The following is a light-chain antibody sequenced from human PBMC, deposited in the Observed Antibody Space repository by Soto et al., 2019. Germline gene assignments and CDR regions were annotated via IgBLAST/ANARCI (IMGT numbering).Light chain of an antibody. CDR1: SSNIGSNY. J-gene: IGLJ2*01. CDR2: RNN. CDR3: AAWDDSLSGRVV. Sequence: QTVVTQPPSASGTPGQRVTISCSGSSSNIGSNYVYWYQQFPGTAPKLLIYRNNQRPSGVPDRFSGSKSGTSASLAISGLRSEDEAAYYCAAWDDSLSGRVVFGGGTQLTVL. V-gene: IGLV1-47*01.